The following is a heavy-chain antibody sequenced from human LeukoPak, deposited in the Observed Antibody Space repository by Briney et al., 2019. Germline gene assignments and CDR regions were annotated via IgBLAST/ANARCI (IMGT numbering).Heavy chain of an antibody. CDR3: AKAGTRDGYNPGEN. Sequence: GGSLRLSCAASGNYWMHWVRQAPGKGLEWVSGISWNSGSIGYADSVKGRFTISRDNAKKSLYLQMNSLGAEDTALYYCAKAGTRDGYNPGENWGQGTLVTVSS. D-gene: IGHD5-24*01. J-gene: IGHJ4*02. CDR2: ISWNSGSI. V-gene: IGHV3-9*01. CDR1: GNYW.